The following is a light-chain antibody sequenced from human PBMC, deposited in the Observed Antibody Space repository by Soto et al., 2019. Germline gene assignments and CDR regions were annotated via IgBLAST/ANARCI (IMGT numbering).Light chain of an antibody. J-gene: IGKJ2*01. Sequence: EIVLTQSPGTVSLSPGERATLSCRASQSVSSRNLAWYRQKPGQAPSLLIFGASNRATGIPDRFSGSGSGTDFTLPTSRLEPEDCAVYYCLRYGDSPPAYTFGQGTKLEIK. CDR2: GAS. CDR3: LRYGDSPPAYT. CDR1: QSVSSRN. V-gene: IGKV3-20*01.